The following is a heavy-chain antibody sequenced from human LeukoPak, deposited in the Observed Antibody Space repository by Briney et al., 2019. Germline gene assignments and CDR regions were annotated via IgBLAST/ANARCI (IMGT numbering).Heavy chain of an antibody. Sequence: SETLSLTCAVSGYSISSGYYWGWIRQPPGKGLEWIGSIYHSGSTYYNPSLKSRVTISVDTSKNQFSLKLSSVTAADTDVYYCARRAGYCSSTSCYNWFDPWGQGTLVTVSS. J-gene: IGHJ5*02. CDR2: IYHSGST. V-gene: IGHV4-38-2*01. D-gene: IGHD2-2*01. CDR3: ARRAGYCSSTSCYNWFDP. CDR1: GYSISSGYY.